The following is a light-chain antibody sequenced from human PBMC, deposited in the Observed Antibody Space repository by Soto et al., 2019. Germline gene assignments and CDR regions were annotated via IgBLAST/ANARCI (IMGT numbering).Light chain of an antibody. CDR3: QQYDNLPPT. CDR1: QSVSTY. CDR2: DAS. J-gene: IGKJ5*01. Sequence: EIVVTQSPATLSLSPGERATLSCRASQSVSTYVAWFQHKLGQAPRLLIYDASYRAIGVPARFSGSGSGTDFTFTISSLQPEDFATYYCQQYDNLPPTFGQGTRLEI. V-gene: IGKV3-11*01.